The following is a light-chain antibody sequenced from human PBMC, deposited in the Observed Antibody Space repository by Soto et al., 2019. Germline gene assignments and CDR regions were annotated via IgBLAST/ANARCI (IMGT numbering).Light chain of an antibody. CDR2: DTS. Sequence: EIVMTQSPATLSVSPGEGATLSCRASQGIGDTLAWYQQKPGQTPRLLIYDTSIRATGVPARFSGSRSGAEFTLTISSLQSEDFAVYYCQQYGGSPPWAFGQGTKVEAK. J-gene: IGKJ1*01. CDR3: QQYGGSPPWA. CDR1: QGIGDT. V-gene: IGKV3-15*01.